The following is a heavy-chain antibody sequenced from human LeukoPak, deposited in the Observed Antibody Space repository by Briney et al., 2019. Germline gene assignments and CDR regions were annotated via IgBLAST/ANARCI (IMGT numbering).Heavy chain of an antibody. CDR1: GFTFRTYS. J-gene: IGHJ4*02. CDR2: ITPRPTDK. D-gene: IGHD1/OR15-1a*01. Sequence: GGSLRLSCTASGFTFRTYSMHWVRQAPGKGLEGVSSITPRPTDKYYADSVKGRFTTPRDNARNSLYLQMNSLIAEDTALYYCAIDFDFPLTTTAPGDYWGQGTLVTVSS. CDR3: AIDFDFPLTTTAPGDY. V-gene: IGHV3-21*06.